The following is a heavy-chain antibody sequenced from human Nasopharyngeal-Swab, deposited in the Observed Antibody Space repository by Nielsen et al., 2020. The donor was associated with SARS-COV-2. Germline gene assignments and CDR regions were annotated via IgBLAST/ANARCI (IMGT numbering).Heavy chain of an antibody. V-gene: IGHV1-2*02. D-gene: IGHD2-2*01. J-gene: IGHJ4*02. Sequence: ASAQVSCNASAYTFTGYYMHCVRQAPGQGLEWMGWINPTSGGTNYAQKFQGRVTMTRDTSISTAYMELSRLRSDDTAVYYCARAGLVVVPAAMGYWGQGTLVTVSS. CDR1: AYTFTGYY. CDR2: INPTSGGT. CDR3: ARAGLVVVPAAMGY.